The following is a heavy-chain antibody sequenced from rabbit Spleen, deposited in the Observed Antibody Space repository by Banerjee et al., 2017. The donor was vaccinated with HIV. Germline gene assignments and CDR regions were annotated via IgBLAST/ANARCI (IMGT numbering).Heavy chain of an antibody. Sequence: QEQVKETGGGLVQPGGSLTLSCKASGFSFSNKAVMCWVRQAPGKGLEWIACINAITGKAVYANWAKGRSTFSKTSSTTVTLQMTSLTAADTATYFCARGSAMMTMVITGYYLHLWGPGTLVTVS. CDR2: INAITGKA. CDR1: GFSFSNKAV. D-gene: IGHD2-1*01. V-gene: IGHV1S45*01. CDR3: ARGSAMMTMVITGYYLHL. J-gene: IGHJ4*01.